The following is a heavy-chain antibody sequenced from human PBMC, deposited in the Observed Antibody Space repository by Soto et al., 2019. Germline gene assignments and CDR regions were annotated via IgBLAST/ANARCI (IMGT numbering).Heavy chain of an antibody. CDR2: ISAYNGNT. Sequence: ASVKVSCKASGYTFTSYGISWVRQAPGQGLEWMGWISAYNGNTNYAQKLQGRVTMTTDTSTSTAYIELRSLRSGDTDVYYCTRVIVVVVAATLRYYYYGMDVWGQGTTVTVSS. V-gene: IGHV1-18*01. J-gene: IGHJ6*02. D-gene: IGHD2-15*01. CDR3: TRVIVVVVAATLRYYYYGMDV. CDR1: GYTFTSYG.